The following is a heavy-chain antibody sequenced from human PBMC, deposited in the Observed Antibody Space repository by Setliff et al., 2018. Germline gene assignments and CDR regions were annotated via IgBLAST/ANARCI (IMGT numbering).Heavy chain of an antibody. CDR3: ARGRGKDGYNSYY. CDR2: ISAYNGNT. CDR1: GYTFTSYG. J-gene: IGHJ4*02. V-gene: IGHV1-18*01. Sequence: ASVKVSCKASGYTFTSYGISWVRRAPGQGLEWMGWISAYNGNTNYAQKLQGRVTITADKSTSTAYMELSSLRSEDTAVYYCARGRGKDGYNSYYWGQGTLVTVSS. D-gene: IGHD5-12*01.